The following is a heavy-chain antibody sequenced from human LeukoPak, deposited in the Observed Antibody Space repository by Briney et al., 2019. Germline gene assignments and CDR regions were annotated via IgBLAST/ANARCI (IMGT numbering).Heavy chain of an antibody. V-gene: IGHV1-24*01. CDR1: GYTFTGYY. CDR2: FDPEDGET. CDR3: ATDRRMSRHAH. J-gene: IGHJ4*02. D-gene: IGHD2-2*01. Sequence: ASVKVSCKASGYTFTGYYMHWVRQAPGQGLEWMGGFDPEDGETIYAQKFQGRVTMTEDTSTDTAYMELSSLRSEDTAVYYCATDRRMSRHAHWGQGTLVTVSS.